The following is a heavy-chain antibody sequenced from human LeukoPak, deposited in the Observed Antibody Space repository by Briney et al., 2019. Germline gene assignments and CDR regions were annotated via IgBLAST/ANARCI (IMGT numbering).Heavy chain of an antibody. J-gene: IGHJ4*02. V-gene: IGHV4-34*01. D-gene: IGHD3-22*01. Sequence: SETLSLTCAVYGGSFSGYYWSWIRQPPGKGLEWIGEINHSGSTNYNPSLKSRVTISVDTSKNQFSLKLSSVTAADTAVYYCARDNYYDSSGYYHYWGQGTLVTVSS. CDR3: ARDNYYDSSGYYHY. CDR2: INHSGST. CDR1: GGSFSGYY.